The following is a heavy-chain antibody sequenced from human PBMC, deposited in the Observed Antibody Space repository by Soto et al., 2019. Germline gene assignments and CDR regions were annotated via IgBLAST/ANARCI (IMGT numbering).Heavy chain of an antibody. CDR2: IYHTGRT. J-gene: IGHJ5*02. CDR3: ARDGTSGGGYSRSWFAP. CDR1: AGSIISSNY. Sequence: QVQLQESGPGLVKPSGTLSLTCDVSAGSIISSNYWSWVRQPPGKGLEWIGEIYHTGRTNYNPSLKSPVSLSVDKSKNQFSLKMASVTAADTAVYYCARDGTSGGGYSRSWFAPWGQGALVTVSS. D-gene: IGHD5-18*01. V-gene: IGHV4-4*02.